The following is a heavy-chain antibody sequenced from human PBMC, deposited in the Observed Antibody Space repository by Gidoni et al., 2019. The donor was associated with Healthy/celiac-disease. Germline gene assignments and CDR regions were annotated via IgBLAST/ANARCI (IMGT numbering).Heavy chain of an antibody. D-gene: IGHD6-13*01. V-gene: IGHV3-23*04. CDR1: GFPFSSYA. CDR3: AKVRSSSWYYFDY. Sequence: EVQLVESGGGLLPPGGSLRLSCAASGFPFSSYAMCWARRAPGKGLGWVSAISGSGGSTYYADSVKGRFTISGDNSKNTLYLQRNSLRAEDTAVYYCAKVRSSSWYYFDYWGQGTLVTVSS. J-gene: IGHJ4*02. CDR2: ISGSGGST.